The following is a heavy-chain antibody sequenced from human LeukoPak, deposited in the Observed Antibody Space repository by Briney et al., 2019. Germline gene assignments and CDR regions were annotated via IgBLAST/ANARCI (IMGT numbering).Heavy chain of an antibody. CDR2: IYYSGYT. J-gene: IGHJ4*02. V-gene: IGHV4-59*01. Sequence: PSETLSLTCTVSGGSISSYYWSWIRQPPGKGLKWIGNIYYSGYTTYSPSLRSRVTISVDTSKNQFSLKLSSVTAADTAVYYCARGNGHDWLLDHFDYWGQGTLVTVSS. CDR1: GGSISSYY. CDR3: ARGNGHDWLLDHFDY. D-gene: IGHD3/OR15-3a*01.